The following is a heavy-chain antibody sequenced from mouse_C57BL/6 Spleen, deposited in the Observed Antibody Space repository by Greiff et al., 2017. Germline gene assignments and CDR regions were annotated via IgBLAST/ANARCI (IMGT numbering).Heavy chain of an antibody. CDR2: IDPANGNT. CDR1: GFNIKNTY. V-gene: IGHV14-3*01. CDR3: ARSDPLYYYGSSWDWYFDV. J-gene: IGHJ1*03. Sequence: VQLQQSVAELVRPGASVKLSCTASGFNIKNTYMHWVKQRPEQGLEWIGRIDPANGNTKYAPKFQGKATITADTSSNTAYLQLSSLTSEDTAIYYCARSDPLYYYGSSWDWYFDVWGTGTTVTVSS. D-gene: IGHD1-1*01.